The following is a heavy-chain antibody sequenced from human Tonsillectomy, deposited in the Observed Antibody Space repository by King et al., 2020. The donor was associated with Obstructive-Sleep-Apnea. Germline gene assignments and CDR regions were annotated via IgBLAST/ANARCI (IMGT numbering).Heavy chain of an antibody. V-gene: IGHV4-38-2*02. CDR2: IYHRGST. D-gene: IGHD3-16*01. Sequence: VQLQESGPGLVKPSETLSLTCTVSGYSISSDYYWGWIRQPPGKGLEWIATIYHRGSTNYNPSLKSRVTISVDTSKNQFSLRLRSVTAADTAVYYCARVGPSQTDYWGQGTLVTVSS. CDR1: GYSISSDYY. CDR3: ARVGPSQTDY. J-gene: IGHJ4*02.